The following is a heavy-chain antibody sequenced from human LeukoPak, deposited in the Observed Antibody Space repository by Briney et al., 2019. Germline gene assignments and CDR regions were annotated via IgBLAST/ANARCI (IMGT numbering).Heavy chain of an antibody. J-gene: IGHJ6*03. CDR1: GGSLINYY. D-gene: IGHD3-22*01. Sequence: PSETLSLTCSVAGGSLINYYWSWIRQSAGTGLEWVGRIYITGSTTYNPSLQSRLSMSVDTSKNQFSLRLRSVSAADTAVYYCARLKYYDSTGYSPGYYMDVWGKGITVTVSS. V-gene: IGHV4-4*07. CDR2: IYITGST. CDR3: ARLKYYDSTGYSPGYYMDV.